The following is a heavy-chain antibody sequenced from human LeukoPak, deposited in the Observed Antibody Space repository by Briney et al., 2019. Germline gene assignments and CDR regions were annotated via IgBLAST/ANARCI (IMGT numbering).Heavy chain of an antibody. D-gene: IGHD5-18*01. J-gene: IGHJ6*03. CDR2: IYPGDSDT. V-gene: IGHV5-51*01. CDR3: ARRGYSYGLSHWYYYYYMDV. CDR1: GYSFTSYW. Sequence: GESLKISCKGSGYSFTSYWIGWVRQMPGKGLEWLGIIYPGDSDTRYSPSFQGQVTISADKSISTAYLQWSSLKASDTAMYYCARRGYSYGLSHWYYYYYMDVWGKGTTVTVSS.